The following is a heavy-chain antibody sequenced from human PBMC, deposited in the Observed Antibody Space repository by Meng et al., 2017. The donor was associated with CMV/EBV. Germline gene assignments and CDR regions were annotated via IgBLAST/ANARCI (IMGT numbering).Heavy chain of an antibody. CDR3: ARDLIGYCSSTNRPPD. Sequence: LSLTFSASGFTFDDYGINRVRQAPGKGLEWGSGINWNGCSTVYADSVKGRFTISRDNAKNSLYRQMNSLRAEDTAVYYCARDLIGYCSSTNRPPDWGQGTMVTVSS. CDR2: INWNGCST. D-gene: IGHD2-2*01. CDR1: GFTFDDYG. J-gene: IGHJ4*02. V-gene: IGHV3-20*03.